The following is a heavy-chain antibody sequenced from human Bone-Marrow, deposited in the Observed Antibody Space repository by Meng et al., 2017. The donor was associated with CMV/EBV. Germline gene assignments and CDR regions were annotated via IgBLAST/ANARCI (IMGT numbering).Heavy chain of an antibody. CDR2: ISSSSSYI. Sequence: GGSLRLSCAASGFTFSSYSMNWVRQAPGKGLEWVSSISSSSSYIYYADSVKGRFTISRDNAKNSLYLQINSLRAEDTAVYYCARDGGLGTGTPYYYYYGMDVWGQGTTVTVSS. V-gene: IGHV3-21*04. D-gene: IGHD1-1*01. CDR3: ARDGGLGTGTPYYYYYGMDV. J-gene: IGHJ6*02. CDR1: GFTFSSYS.